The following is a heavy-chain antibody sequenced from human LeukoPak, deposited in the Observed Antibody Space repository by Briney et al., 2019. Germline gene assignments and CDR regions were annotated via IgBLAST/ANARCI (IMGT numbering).Heavy chain of an antibody. J-gene: IGHJ4*02. V-gene: IGHV4-4*02. CDR2: IYHSGST. Sequence: SETLSLTCAVSGGSISSSNWWSWVRQAPGKGLEWIGEIYHSGSTNYNPSLKSRVTISVDTSKNQFSLKLSSVTAADTAVYSCARLPFNSGYEYFDYWGQGTLVTVSS. CDR1: GGSISSSNW. D-gene: IGHD5-12*01. CDR3: ARLPFNSGYEYFDY.